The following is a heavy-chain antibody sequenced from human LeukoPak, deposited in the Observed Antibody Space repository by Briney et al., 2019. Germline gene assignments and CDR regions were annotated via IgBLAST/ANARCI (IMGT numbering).Heavy chain of an antibody. CDR1: GFSFSSDG. CDR3: AHGTVYQLDY. D-gene: IGHD2-8*01. V-gene: IGHV3-23*01. Sequence: GGSLRLSCAASGFSFSSDGMSWVRQAPGKGLEWVSGIPGGAGSTYYADSVKGRFIISRDNSKNTLYLQMNSLRAEDTAVYYCAHGTVYQLDYWGQGTLVTVSS. J-gene: IGHJ4*02. CDR2: IPGGAGST.